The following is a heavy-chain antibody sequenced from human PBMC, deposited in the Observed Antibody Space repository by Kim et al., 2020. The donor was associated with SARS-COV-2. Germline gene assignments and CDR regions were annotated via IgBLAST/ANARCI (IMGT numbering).Heavy chain of an antibody. CDR3: ARYCSSTSGYDY. CDR1: GFTFSSYS. CDR2: ISSSSSYI. J-gene: IGHJ4*02. D-gene: IGHD2-2*01. V-gene: IGHV3-21*01. Sequence: GGSLRLSCAASGFTFSSYSMNWVRQAPGKGLEWVSSISSSSSYIYYADSVKGRFTISRDNAKNSLYLQMNSLRAEDTAVYYCARYCSSTSGYDYWGQGTMVTVSS.